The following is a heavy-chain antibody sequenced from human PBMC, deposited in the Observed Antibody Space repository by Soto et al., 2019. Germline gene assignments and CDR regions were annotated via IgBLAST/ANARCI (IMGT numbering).Heavy chain of an antibody. D-gene: IGHD1-26*01. CDR3: ARDGGRHSGGIDY. CDR2: IIPIFGTA. V-gene: IGHV1-69*01. CDR1: GATFSSYS. Sequence: QVQLVQSGAEVKKPGSSVKVSCKASGATFSSYSINWVRQAPGQGLEWMGEIIPIFGTANYAQKFQGRVTITADESTSTAYMELSRLRSEDTAVYYCARDGGRHSGGIDYWGQGTLVTVSS. J-gene: IGHJ4*02.